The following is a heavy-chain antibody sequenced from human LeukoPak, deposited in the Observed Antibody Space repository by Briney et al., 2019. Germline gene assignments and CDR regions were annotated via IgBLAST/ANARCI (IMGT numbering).Heavy chain of an antibody. CDR1: GYTFTSYA. D-gene: IGHD3-22*01. V-gene: IGHV1-3*01. CDR2: INAGNGNT. J-gene: IGHJ4*02. CDR3: ARDYYDSSGRFDY. Sequence: ASVKVSCKASGYTFTSYAMHWVRQAPGQRLEWMGWINAGNGNTKYSQKLQGRVTMTTDTSTSTAYMELRSLRSDDTAVYYCARDYYDSSGRFDYWGQGTLVTVSS.